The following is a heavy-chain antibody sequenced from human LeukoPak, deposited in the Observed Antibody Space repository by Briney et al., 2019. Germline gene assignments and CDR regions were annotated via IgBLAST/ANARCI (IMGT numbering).Heavy chain of an antibody. CDR3: ARVGGYCTNGVCYTGWFDP. J-gene: IGHJ5*02. Sequence: SVTVSCKASGGTLSSYAISWVRQAHGQGLEWMGRIIPILGIANYAQKFQGRVMITADRSTSTAYMELSSLRSEDTDVYYCARVGGYCTNGVCYTGWFDPWGQGTLVSVSS. D-gene: IGHD2-8*01. CDR1: GGTLSSYA. CDR2: IIPILGIA. V-gene: IGHV1-69*04.